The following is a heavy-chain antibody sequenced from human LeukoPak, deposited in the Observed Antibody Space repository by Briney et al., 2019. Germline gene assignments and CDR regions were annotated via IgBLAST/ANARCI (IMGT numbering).Heavy chain of an antibody. Sequence: GGSLRLSCAASGFTVSSNYMSWVRQAPGKGLEWVSVIYSGDNTYYADSVKGRFTISRDNSKNTLYLQMNSLRAEDTAVYYCANSPPGYSSGWYNYWGQGTLVTVSS. D-gene: IGHD6-19*01. J-gene: IGHJ4*02. CDR2: IYSGDNT. CDR1: GFTVSSNY. CDR3: ANSPPGYSSGWYNY. V-gene: IGHV3-53*01.